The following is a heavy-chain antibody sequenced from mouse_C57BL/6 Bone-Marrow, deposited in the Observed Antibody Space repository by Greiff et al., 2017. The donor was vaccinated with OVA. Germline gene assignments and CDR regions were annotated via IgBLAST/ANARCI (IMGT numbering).Heavy chain of an antibody. CDR3: ARGRRWFAY. V-gene: IGHV5-12*01. CDR2: ISNGGGST. CDR1: GFTFSDYY. Sequence: EVKVVESGGGLVQPGGSLKLSCAASGFTFSDYYMYWVRQTPEKRLEWVAYISNGGGSTYYPDTVKGRFTISRDTAKNTLYLQMSRLKSEDTAMYYCARGRRWFAYWGQGTLVTVSA. J-gene: IGHJ3*01.